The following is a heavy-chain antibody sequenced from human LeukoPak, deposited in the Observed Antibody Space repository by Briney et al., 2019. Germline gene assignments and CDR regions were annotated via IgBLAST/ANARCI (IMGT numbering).Heavy chain of an antibody. Sequence: GGSLRLSCAASGFTFSSYGMHWARQSPGKGLEWVAFIRYDGSNKYYADSVKGRFTISKDNSKNTLYLQMNSLRAEDTAVYYCAKEALQLERLVDYCGQGTLVTVSS. CDR3: AKEALQLERLVDY. CDR1: GFTFSSYG. CDR2: IRYDGSNK. D-gene: IGHD1-1*01. V-gene: IGHV3-30*02. J-gene: IGHJ4*02.